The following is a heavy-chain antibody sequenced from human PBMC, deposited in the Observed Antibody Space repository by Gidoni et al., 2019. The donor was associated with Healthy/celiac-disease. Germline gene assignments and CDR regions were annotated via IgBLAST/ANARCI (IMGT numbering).Heavy chain of an antibody. CDR1: VVSITSYY. D-gene: IGHD3-3*01. J-gene: IGHJ6*03. CDR3: ARLGPYYDFWSGGGGYYYMDV. V-gene: IGHV4-59*01. CDR2: IYYSGST. Sequence: QVQLQESGPGLVKPSETLSLTCTVSVVSITSYYLSGIRQPPGKGLEWIGYIYYSGSTNYNPSLKSRVTISVDTSKNQFALKLSSVTAADTAVYYCARLGPYYDFWSGGGGYYYMDVWGKGTTVTVSS.